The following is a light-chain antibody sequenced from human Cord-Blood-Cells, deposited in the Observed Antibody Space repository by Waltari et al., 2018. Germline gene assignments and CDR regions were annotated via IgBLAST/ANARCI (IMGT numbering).Light chain of an antibody. V-gene: IGLV2-14*01. J-gene: IGLJ2*01. CDR3: SSYTSSSTLVV. CDR1: SSDVGGYNY. CDR2: DVS. Sequence: QSALTQPASVSGSPGQSITIPCTGTSSDVGGYNYVSWYQQPPGKAPKLMIYDVSNRPSGVSNGFSGSKSGNTASLTISGLQAEDEADYYCSSYTSSSTLVVFGGGTKLTVL.